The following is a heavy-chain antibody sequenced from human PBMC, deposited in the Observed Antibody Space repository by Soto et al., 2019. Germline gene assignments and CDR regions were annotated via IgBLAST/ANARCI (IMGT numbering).Heavy chain of an antibody. CDR3: ARAAPGYWYFDL. Sequence: SETLSLTCAVYGGSFSGYYWSWIRQPPGKGLEWIGEINHSGSTNYNPSLKSRVTISVDTSKNQFSLKLSSVTAADTAVYYCARAAPGYWYFDLWGRGTLVTVSS. J-gene: IGHJ2*01. CDR2: INHSGST. CDR1: GGSFSGYY. V-gene: IGHV4-34*01.